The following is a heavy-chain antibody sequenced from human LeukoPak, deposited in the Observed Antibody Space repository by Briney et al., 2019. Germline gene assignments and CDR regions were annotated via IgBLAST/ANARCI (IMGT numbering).Heavy chain of an antibody. CDR2: ISGSGGST. CDR1: GFTFSSYG. CDR3: ARDLVEMATVDY. Sequence: GGTLRLSCAASGFTFSSYGMSWVRQAPGKGLEWVSAISGSGGSTYYADSVKGRFTISRDNSKNTLYLQMNSLRAEDTAVYYCARDLVEMATVDYWGQGTLVTVSS. V-gene: IGHV3-23*01. J-gene: IGHJ4*02. D-gene: IGHD5-24*01.